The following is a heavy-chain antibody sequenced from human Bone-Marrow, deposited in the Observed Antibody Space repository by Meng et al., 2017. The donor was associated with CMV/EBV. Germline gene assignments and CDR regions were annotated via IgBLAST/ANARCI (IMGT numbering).Heavy chain of an antibody. CDR3: ARDDSGSYYGTFDH. V-gene: IGHV1-2*02. CDR1: GYTFTGYY. CDR2: INPESGET. D-gene: IGHD1-26*01. Sequence: ASVKVSCKASGYTFTGYYIHWVRQAPGQGLEWVGWINPESGETNYARQFQGRVTMTRDTSISTVFMELRRVRLDDTAVFYCARDDSGSYYGTFDHWGQGPRVTGSS. J-gene: IGHJ4*02.